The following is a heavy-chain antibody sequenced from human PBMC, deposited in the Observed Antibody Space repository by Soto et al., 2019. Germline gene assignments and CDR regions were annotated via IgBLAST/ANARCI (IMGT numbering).Heavy chain of an antibody. J-gene: IGHJ5*02. D-gene: IGHD3-10*01. CDR2: IDGSGGIT. CDR3: VKNSGWFNT. Sequence: GGSLRLSFAASGFTFGTTDMSWVRQAHGEGLEWVSTIDGSGGITYYADSVKGRFTISRDNSRNTVYLQMNSLRGDDTALYYCVKNSGWFNTWGQGALVTVSS. CDR1: GFTFGTTD. V-gene: IGHV3-23*01.